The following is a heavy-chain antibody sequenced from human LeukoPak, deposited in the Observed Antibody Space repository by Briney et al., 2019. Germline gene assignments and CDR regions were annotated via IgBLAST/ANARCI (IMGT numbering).Heavy chain of an antibody. CDR3: AKAVAPGGDAFDI. V-gene: IGHV1-2*02. J-gene: IGHJ3*02. Sequence: GASVKVSCKASGYTFTGYYMHWVRQAPAQGLEWMGWINPNSGGTNYAQKFQGRVTMTRDTSISTAYMELSRLRSDDTAVYYCAKAVAPGGDAFDIWGQGTMVTVSS. CDR1: GYTFTGYY. CDR2: INPNSGGT. D-gene: IGHD6-19*01.